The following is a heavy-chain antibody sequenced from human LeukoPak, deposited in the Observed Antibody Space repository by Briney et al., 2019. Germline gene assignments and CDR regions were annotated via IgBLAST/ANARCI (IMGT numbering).Heavy chain of an antibody. Sequence: PSETLSLTCTVSCGSVSGGNYYWSWIRQPAGKGLEWIGRISTSGTTNYNPSLKSRITISIGTSKNQFSLNLSSVTAADTAVYYCARDTGSGWFDYWGQGTLVTVSS. J-gene: IGHJ4*02. CDR3: ARDTGSGWFDY. CDR2: ISTSGTT. D-gene: IGHD6-19*01. CDR1: CGSVSGGNYY. V-gene: IGHV4-61*02.